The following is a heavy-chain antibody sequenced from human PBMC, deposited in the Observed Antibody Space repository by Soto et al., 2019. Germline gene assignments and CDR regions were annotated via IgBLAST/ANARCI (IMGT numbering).Heavy chain of an antibody. J-gene: IGHJ4*02. Sequence: GGSLRLSCAASGFNFDNSYMSWVRQAPGKGLEWVAILYSGGKSYYAESVRGRFTISRDISKNTLDLQMNRLTADDTAVYYCSKNNVAPAFVGFEYWGQGTLVTVPQ. CDR3: SKNNVAPAFVGFEY. V-gene: IGHV3-53*01. CDR1: GFNFDNSY. D-gene: IGHD2-2*01. CDR2: LYSGGKS.